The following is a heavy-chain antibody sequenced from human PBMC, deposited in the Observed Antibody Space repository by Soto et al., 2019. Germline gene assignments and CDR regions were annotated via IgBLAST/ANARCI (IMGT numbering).Heavy chain of an antibody. V-gene: IGHV1-24*01. Sequence: ASVKVSCKVSGYTLTELSMHWVRQAPGKGLGWMGGFDPEDGETVYAQKFQGRVTMTEDTSTDTAYMELSSLRSEDTAVYYCATGNPYSGSYYFDYWGQGTLVTVSS. CDR3: ATGNPYSGSYYFDY. CDR2: FDPEDGET. CDR1: GYTLTELS. D-gene: IGHD1-26*01. J-gene: IGHJ4*02.